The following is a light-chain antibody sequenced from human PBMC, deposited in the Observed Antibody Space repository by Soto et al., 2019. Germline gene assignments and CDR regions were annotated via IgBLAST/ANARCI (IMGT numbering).Light chain of an antibody. Sequence: EIVLTHSPGTLSLSPGERATLSCRASQSVRSSNLAWYQQRPGQAPRLLIHGAFSRATGIPDRFSGSGSGTDFTLTISRLEPEDFAVYYCQQYGDPVTFGGGTKVEIK. J-gene: IGKJ4*01. CDR1: QSVRSSN. CDR3: QQYGDPVT. V-gene: IGKV3-20*01. CDR2: GAF.